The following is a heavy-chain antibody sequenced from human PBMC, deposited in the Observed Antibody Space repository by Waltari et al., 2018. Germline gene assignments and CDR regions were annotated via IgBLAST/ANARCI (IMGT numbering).Heavy chain of an antibody. J-gene: IGHJ4*02. CDR1: GGSFSGYY. CDR3: ARTMGEGYYFDY. D-gene: IGHD3-16*01. CDR2: INHSGST. V-gene: IGHV4-34*01. Sequence: QVQIQQWGAGLFKPSETLSLTCAVYGGSFSGYYWSWIRQPPGKGLEWIGEINHSGSTNYNPSLKSRVTISVDTSKNQFALKLSAVTAADTAVDYCARTMGEGYYFDYWGQGTLVTVSS.